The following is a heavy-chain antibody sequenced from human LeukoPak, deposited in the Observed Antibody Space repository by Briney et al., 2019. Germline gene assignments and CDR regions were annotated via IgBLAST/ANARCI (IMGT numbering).Heavy chain of an antibody. Sequence: GGSLRLSCTASGFTFDDYIMNWVRQAPGKGLEWVGFIRSKAYGGTTEYAASVKGRFIISRDDSKSIAYPQMNSLKSEDTAVYYCSRGSTNAFDIWGQGTMVTVSS. CDR3: SRGSTNAFDI. J-gene: IGHJ3*02. CDR1: GFTFDDYI. D-gene: IGHD1-26*01. V-gene: IGHV3-49*04. CDR2: IRSKAYGGTT.